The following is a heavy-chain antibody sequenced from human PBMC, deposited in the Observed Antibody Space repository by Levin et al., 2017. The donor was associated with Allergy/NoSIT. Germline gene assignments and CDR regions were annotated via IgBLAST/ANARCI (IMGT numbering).Heavy chain of an antibody. D-gene: IGHD5-18*01. J-gene: IGHJ4*02. CDR1: GFTFSSYA. Sequence: PSETLSLTCAASGFTFSSYAMSWVRQAPGKGLEWVSAISGSGGSTYYADSVKGRFTISRDNSKNTLYLQMNSLRAEDTAVYYCAKGPFMVKPDYFDYWGQGTLVTVSS. CDR2: ISGSGGST. CDR3: AKGPFMVKPDYFDY. V-gene: IGHV3-23*01.